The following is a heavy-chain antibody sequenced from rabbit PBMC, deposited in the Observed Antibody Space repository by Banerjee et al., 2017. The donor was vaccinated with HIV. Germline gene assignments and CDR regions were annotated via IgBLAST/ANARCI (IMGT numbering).Heavy chain of an antibody. CDR1: GIDFSNYYY. CDR3: ARNYVNVFDP. Sequence: QEQLKESGGGLVKPGASLTLTRKASGIDFSNYYYMSWVRQAPGKGLELIAWIYTVTGKAVYASWAKGRFTISKTSSTTVTLQMTSLTAADTATYFCARNYVNVFDPWGPGTLVTVS. D-gene: IGHD1-1*01. J-gene: IGHJ2*01. V-gene: IGHV1S45*01. CDR2: IYTVTGKA.